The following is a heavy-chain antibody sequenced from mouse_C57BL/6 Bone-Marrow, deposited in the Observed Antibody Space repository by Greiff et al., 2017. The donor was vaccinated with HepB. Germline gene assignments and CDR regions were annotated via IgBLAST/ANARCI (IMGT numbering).Heavy chain of an antibody. Sequence: VQLQHSGPELVKPGASVKISCKASGYAFSSSWMNWVKQRPGKGLEWIGRIYPGDGDTNYNGKFKGKATLTADKSSSTAYMQLSSLTSEDSAVYFCASYDGYYWYFDVWGTGTTVTVSS. V-gene: IGHV1-82*01. J-gene: IGHJ1*03. CDR2: IYPGDGDT. CDR3: ASYDGYYWYFDV. D-gene: IGHD2-3*01. CDR1: GYAFSSSW.